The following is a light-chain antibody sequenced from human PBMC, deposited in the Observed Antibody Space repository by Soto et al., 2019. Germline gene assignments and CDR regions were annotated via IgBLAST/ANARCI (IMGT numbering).Light chain of an antibody. CDR3: AAWDDSLNAVV. V-gene: IGLV1-36*01. CDR2: YDD. Sequence: QSVLSQPPSVSDAPRQRVTISCSGRSSNIGKNAVNWYQQLPGEAPKLLIYYDDLLPSGVSDRFSGSKSGTSASLAISGLQSEDEADYYCAAWDDSLNAVVFGGGTKVTVL. CDR1: SSNIGKNA. J-gene: IGLJ2*01.